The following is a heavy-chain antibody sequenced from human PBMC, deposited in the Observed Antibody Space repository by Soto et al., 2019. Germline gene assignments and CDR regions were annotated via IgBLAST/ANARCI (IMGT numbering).Heavy chain of an antibody. J-gene: IGHJ6*02. CDR2: ISPIFATA. V-gene: IGHV1-69*12. D-gene: IGHD6-13*01. CDR1: GGTFSSYA. Sequence: QVQLVQSGAEVKKPGSSVKVSCKASGGTFSSYAISWVRQAPGQGLEWMGGISPIFATANYAQKFQGRVMMTADESTSTAYMELSSLRSEDTAVYYCASPPSSSRYYYGMDVWGQGTTVTVSS. CDR3: ASPPSSSRYYYGMDV.